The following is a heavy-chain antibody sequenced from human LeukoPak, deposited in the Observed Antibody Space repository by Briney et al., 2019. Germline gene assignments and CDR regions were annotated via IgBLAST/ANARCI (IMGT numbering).Heavy chain of an antibody. Sequence: SETLSLTCAVYGGSFSGYYWSWIRQPPGKGLEWIGEINHSGSTNYNPSLKSRVTISVDTSKNQFSLKLCSVTAADTAVYYCARGSKAPRYCSSTSCHNWFDPWGQGTLVTVSS. J-gene: IGHJ5*02. CDR3: ARGSKAPRYCSSTSCHNWFDP. V-gene: IGHV4-34*01. CDR1: GGSFSGYY. CDR2: INHSGST. D-gene: IGHD2-2*01.